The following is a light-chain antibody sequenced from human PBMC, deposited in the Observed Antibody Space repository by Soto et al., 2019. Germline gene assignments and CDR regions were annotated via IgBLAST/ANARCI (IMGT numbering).Light chain of an antibody. CDR2: DNN. V-gene: IGLV1-40*01. J-gene: IGLJ1*01. CDR1: SSNIGAGYN. Sequence: QAVVTQPPSVSGAPGQRVSISCTGSSSNIGAGYNVHWYQQLPGTAPKLLTYDNNNRPSGVPDRFSGSKSGTSASLVITGLQAEDEADYYCQSYDTSLSGFYVFGTGTKLTVL. CDR3: QSYDTSLSGFYV.